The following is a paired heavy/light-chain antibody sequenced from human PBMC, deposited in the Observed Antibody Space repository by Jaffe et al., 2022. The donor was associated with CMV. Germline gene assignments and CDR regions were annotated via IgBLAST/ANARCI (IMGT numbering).Heavy chain of an antibody. CDR2: ISSSSGTYI. CDR1: GFTFSNYG. J-gene: IGHJ4*02. V-gene: IGHV3-21*01. CDR3: VGDPRAATGTAY. Sequence: EVQLVESGGGLVKPGGSLRLSCVVSGFTFSNYGMNWVRQAPGKGLEWVSSISSSSGTYIYYADSVRGRFTISRDNAKNSLYLQMNSLRVEDTAVYYCVGDPRAATGTAYWGQGTLVTVSS. D-gene: IGHD6-13*01.
Light chain of an antibody. Sequence: DIVMTQSPLSLPVTPGEPASISCRSSQSLLHSNGYNYLDWYLQKPGKSPQLLIYLGSNRASGVPDRFSGSGSGTDFTLKISRVEAADVGVYYCMQALETRLTFGGGTKVEIK. J-gene: IGKJ4*01. CDR1: QSLLHSNGYNY. CDR2: LGS. V-gene: IGKV2-28*01. CDR3: MQALETRLT.